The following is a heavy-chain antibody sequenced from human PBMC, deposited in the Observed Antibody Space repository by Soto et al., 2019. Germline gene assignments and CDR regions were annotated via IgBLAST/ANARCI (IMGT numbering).Heavy chain of an antibody. CDR3: ARSSRDGYNYGWFDP. D-gene: IGHD5-12*01. CDR2: IYYSGST. Sequence: PSETLSLTCTVSGDSIGAYSWSWVRQPPGKGLEWIGYIYYSGSTNYNPSLKSRVTISVATSKNQFSLKLSSVTAADTAVYYCARSSRDGYNYGWFDPWGQGTLVTVSS. V-gene: IGHV4-59*01. CDR1: GDSIGAYS. J-gene: IGHJ5*02.